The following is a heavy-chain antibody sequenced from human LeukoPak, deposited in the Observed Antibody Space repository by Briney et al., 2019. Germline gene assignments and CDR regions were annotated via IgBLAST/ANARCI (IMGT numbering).Heavy chain of an antibody. CDR1: GFTFDDHA. V-gene: IGHV3-9*01. Sequence: GRSLRLSCAASGFTFDDHAMYWVRQAPGKGLEWVSGINWDATRIGYADAVKGRFTISRDSDKKSLYLQMNSLRAEDTALYYCARASYYYDTTGLGAFDIWGQGTLITVSS. CDR3: ARASYYYDTTGLGAFDI. D-gene: IGHD3-22*01. J-gene: IGHJ3*02. CDR2: INWDATRI.